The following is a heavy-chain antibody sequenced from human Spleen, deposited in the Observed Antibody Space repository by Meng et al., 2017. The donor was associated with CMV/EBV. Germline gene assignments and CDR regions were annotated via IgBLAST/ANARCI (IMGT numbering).Heavy chain of an antibody. D-gene: IGHD3-3*01. Sequence: GESLKISCTGSGFTFGDYGISWVRQAPGKGLEGVGLVRTKVYGETTEYAASVKGRFTISRDDSKNIAYLQMNGLKSEDTAVYFCVREHLPVFAVGLPGDYWGQGTLVTVSS. V-gene: IGHV3-49*04. CDR3: VREHLPVFAVGLPGDY. CDR1: GFTFGDYG. CDR2: VRTKVYGETT. J-gene: IGHJ4*02.